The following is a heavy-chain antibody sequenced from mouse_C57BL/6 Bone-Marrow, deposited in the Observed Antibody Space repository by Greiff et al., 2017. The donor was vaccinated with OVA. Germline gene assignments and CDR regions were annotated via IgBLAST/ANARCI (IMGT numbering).Heavy chain of an antibody. Sequence: QVTLKVCGAELMKPGASVKLSCKATGYTFTGYWIEWVKQRPGHGLEWIGEILPGSGSTNYNEKFKGKATFTADTSSNTAYMQLSSLTTEDSAIYYCARFITTVVAHWYFDVWGTGTTVTVSA. J-gene: IGHJ1*03. CDR3: ARFITTVVAHWYFDV. V-gene: IGHV1-9*01. CDR1: GYTFTGYW. CDR2: ILPGSGST. D-gene: IGHD1-1*01.